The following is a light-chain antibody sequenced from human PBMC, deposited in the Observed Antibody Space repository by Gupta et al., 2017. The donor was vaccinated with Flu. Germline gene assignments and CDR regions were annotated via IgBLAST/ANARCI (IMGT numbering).Light chain of an antibody. CDR2: KAS. CDR3: QQENSYPYT. J-gene: IGKJ2*01. CDR1: QSISSW. V-gene: IGKV1-5*03. Sequence: DIQMTQSPSTLSASAGDRVTITCRASQSISSWLAWYQQKPGKAPKPLIYKASRLESGVPSRFSGSGSGTEFTLTISSLQPDDFATYYCQQENSYPYTFGQGTKVEIK.